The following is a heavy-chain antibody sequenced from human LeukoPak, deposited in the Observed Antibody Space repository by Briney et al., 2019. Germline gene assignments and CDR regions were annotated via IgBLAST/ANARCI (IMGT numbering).Heavy chain of an antibody. J-gene: IGHJ4*02. CDR2: INEDGSEK. V-gene: IGHV3-7*01. CDR1: GFSFRNYW. Sequence: GGSLRLSCVTSGFSFRNYWMGWVRQAPGKGLEWVANINEDGSEKYYVDSVKGRFTISRDNAKNSVSLQMNSLRGEDTAVYYCTRLADDTGDQWGQGTLVTVSS. CDR3: TRLADDTGDQ. D-gene: IGHD7-27*01.